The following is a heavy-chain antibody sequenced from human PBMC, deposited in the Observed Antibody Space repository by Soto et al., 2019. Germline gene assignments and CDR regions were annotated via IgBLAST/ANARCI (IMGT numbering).Heavy chain of an antibody. V-gene: IGHV4-31*03. D-gene: IGHD3-10*01. CDR2: IYYSGST. CDR1: GGSISSGGYY. CDR3: ARDYGYGSGKYYYYYGMDV. J-gene: IGHJ6*02. Sequence: QVQLQESGPGLVKPSQTLSLTCTVSGGSISSGGYYWSWIRQHPGKGLERIGYIYYSGSTYYNPSLKSRVTISVDTSKNQFSLKLSSVTAADTAVYYCARDYGYGSGKYYYYYGMDVWGQGTTVTVSS.